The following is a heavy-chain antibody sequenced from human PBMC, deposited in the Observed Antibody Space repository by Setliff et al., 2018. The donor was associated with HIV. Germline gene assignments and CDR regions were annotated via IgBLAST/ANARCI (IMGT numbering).Heavy chain of an antibody. D-gene: IGHD3-3*01. CDR2: IDTINGNT. J-gene: IGHJ6*02. CDR1: GYTFTNFA. V-gene: IGHV1-3*04. Sequence: ASVKVSCKASGYTFTNFAVYWVRQAPGQRPEWMGWIDTINGNTKYSQKFQGRVSITRDTSASTIYMELNSLRSEDTALYYCARDRFDTIFGVVPYGMDVWGQGTTVTVSS. CDR3: ARDRFDTIFGVVPYGMDV.